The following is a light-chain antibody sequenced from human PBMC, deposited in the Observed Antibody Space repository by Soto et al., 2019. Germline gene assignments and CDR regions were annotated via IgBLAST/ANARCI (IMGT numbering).Light chain of an antibody. Sequence: QSAVTQPASVSGSPGQSVTISCTGTSSDVGGYDYVSWYQQHPGTAPKLILYEVNNRPSGVSNRFSGSKSGNTASLIISGLHTEDEANYYCSAYTTSNTLIFGTGTKLTVL. CDR3: SAYTTSNTLI. CDR2: EVN. V-gene: IGLV2-14*01. CDR1: SSDVGGYDY. J-gene: IGLJ1*01.